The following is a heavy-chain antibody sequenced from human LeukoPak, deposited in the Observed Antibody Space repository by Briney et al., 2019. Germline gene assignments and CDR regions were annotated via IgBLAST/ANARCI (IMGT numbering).Heavy chain of an antibody. J-gene: IGHJ3*02. CDR1: GGSISSSTYY. CDR3: ARETPEGAFDI. V-gene: IGHV3-11*04. CDR2: ISSSGSTI. Sequence: LSLTCTVSGGSISSSTYYWGWIRQAPGKGLEWVSYISSSGSTIYYADSVKGRFTIPRDNAKNSLYLQMNSLRAEDTAVYYCARETPEGAFDIWGQGTMVTVSS.